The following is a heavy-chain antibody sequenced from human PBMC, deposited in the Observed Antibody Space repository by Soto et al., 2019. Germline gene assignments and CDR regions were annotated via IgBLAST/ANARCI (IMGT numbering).Heavy chain of an antibody. D-gene: IGHD1-26*01. CDR3: ARSGTPIDY. CDR2: ISAYNGNT. V-gene: IGHV1-18*01. CDR1: GYTFTNFG. Sequence: QVQLVQSGAEVKKPGASVKVSCKASGYTFTNFGISWVRQAPGQGLEWMGWISAYNGNTNYAQNLQARVTMTTATSTSTAYMALRSLRSDDTSVYYSARSGTPIDYWGQGTLVTVSS. J-gene: IGHJ4*02.